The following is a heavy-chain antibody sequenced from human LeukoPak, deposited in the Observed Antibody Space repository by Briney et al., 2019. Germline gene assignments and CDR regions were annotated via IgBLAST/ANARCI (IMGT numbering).Heavy chain of an antibody. V-gene: IGHV3-21*01. J-gene: IGHJ4*02. D-gene: IGHD3-10*02. CDR3: ARDPNVLGITPYYFDF. CDR1: GFTFSDYT. CDR2: ISSDSSYI. Sequence: GGSLRLSCAASGFTFSDYTMTWVRQAPGKGLEWVASISSDSSYIDYADSVKGRFTISRDNAKNSLFLKTDTLRGDDTDIYYCARDPNVLGITPYYFDFWGQGTLVTVSS.